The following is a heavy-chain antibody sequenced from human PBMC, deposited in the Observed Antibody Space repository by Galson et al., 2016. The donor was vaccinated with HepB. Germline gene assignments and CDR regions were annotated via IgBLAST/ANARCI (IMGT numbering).Heavy chain of an antibody. CDR3: ARDEIIGTTGDY. CDR2: IYSVGST. Sequence: LRLSCAVSGFTVSNNYMSWVRPPPGKGLEWVSLIYSVGSTHYADSVKGRFTISRDSSKNTLYLQMNSLRAEDTAVYYCARDEIIGTTGDYWGQGTLVTVSS. CDR1: GFTVSNNY. V-gene: IGHV3-53*01. D-gene: IGHD1-7*01. J-gene: IGHJ4*02.